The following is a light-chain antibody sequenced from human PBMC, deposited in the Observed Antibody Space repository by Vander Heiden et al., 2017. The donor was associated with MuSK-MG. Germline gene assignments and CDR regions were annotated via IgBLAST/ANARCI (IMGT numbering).Light chain of an antibody. V-gene: IGKV1-39*01. J-gene: IGKJ4*01. CDR1: QSISSY. Sequence: DIQMTQSPSSLSASVGDRVTITCRASQSISSYLNWYQQKPGKAPKLLIYAASSLQSGVPSRFSGRGSGTDFTLTISRLQPEDFATYYCQQSDSTLITFGGGTKVEIK. CDR2: AAS. CDR3: QQSDSTLIT.